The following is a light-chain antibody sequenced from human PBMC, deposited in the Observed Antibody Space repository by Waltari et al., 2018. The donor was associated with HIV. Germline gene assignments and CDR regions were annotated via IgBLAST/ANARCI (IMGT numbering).Light chain of an antibody. J-gene: IGLJ2*01. CDR2: GSR. Sequence: QSVLTQPPAVSGALGQRVSISCTGNTSNIGANYDVHWYQQYPGRAPKVLVYGSRHRPSGVPDRFSGSKSGSSASLAITGLQAEDEAEYYCQSYDSSLSGSVFGGGTKVTVL. CDR1: TSNIGANYD. CDR3: QSYDSSLSGSV. V-gene: IGLV1-40*01.